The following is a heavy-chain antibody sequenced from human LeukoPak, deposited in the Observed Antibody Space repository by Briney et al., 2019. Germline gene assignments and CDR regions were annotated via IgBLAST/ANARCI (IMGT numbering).Heavy chain of an antibody. D-gene: IGHD6-13*01. J-gene: IGHJ4*02. CDR3: ARDRGGKRGLIAAAGTGDY. CDR2: ISVTTTFI. Sequence: SGGSLRLSCAASGFNLSNYNMNWVRQVPGKGLEWVSSISVTTTFIYYADSVKGRFTISRDNAKNSLYLQMNSLRDEDTAVYYCARDRGGKRGLIAAAGTGDYWGQGTLVTVSS. CDR1: GFNLSNYN. V-gene: IGHV3-21*04.